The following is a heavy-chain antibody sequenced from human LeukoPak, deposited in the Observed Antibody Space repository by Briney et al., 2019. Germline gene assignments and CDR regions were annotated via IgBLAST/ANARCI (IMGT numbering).Heavy chain of an antibody. V-gene: IGHV4-59*08. CDR1: GGSISSYY. CDR3: ARHGLYGMDV. D-gene: IGHD3-22*01. J-gene: IGHJ6*02. CDR2: IYYSGST. Sequence: SETLSLTCAVSGGSISSYYWSWIRQPPGKGLEWIGYIYYSGSTNYNPSLKSRVTISVDTSKNQFSLKLSSVTAADTAVYYCARHGLYGMDVWGQGTTVTVSS.